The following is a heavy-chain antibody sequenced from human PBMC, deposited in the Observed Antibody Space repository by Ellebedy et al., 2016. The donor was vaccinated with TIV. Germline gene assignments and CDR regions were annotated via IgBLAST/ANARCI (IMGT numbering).Heavy chain of an antibody. Sequence: GESLKLSCAASGFTFSSYGMHWVRQAPGKGLEWVAFIPYDGSKKYNADSVKGRFTISRDNSENTLYLQMKSLRAEDTAVYYCAKEAYDIMTGSQMYGMDVWGQGTPVTVSS. CDR2: IPYDGSKK. V-gene: IGHV3-30*02. J-gene: IGHJ6*02. CDR3: AKEAYDIMTGSQMYGMDV. D-gene: IGHD3-9*01. CDR1: GFTFSSYG.